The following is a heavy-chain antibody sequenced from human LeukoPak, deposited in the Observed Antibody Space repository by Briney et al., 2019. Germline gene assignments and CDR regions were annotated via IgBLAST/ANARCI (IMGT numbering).Heavy chain of an antibody. CDR3: AKDSIVVVSTTLISDYFDY. CDR1: GFTFSSYA. Sequence: GGSLRLSCAASGFTFSSYAMSWVRQAPGKGLEWVSAISGSGGSTYYADSVKGRFTISRDNSKNTLYLQMNSLRAEDTAVYYCAKDSIVVVSTTLISDYFDYWGQGTLVTVSS. V-gene: IGHV3-23*01. CDR2: ISGSGGST. J-gene: IGHJ4*02. D-gene: IGHD3-22*01.